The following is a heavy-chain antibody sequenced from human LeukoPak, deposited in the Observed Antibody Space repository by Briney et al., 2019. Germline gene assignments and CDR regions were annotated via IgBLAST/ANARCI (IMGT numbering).Heavy chain of an antibody. CDR3: ARQGYSSSWTFDY. V-gene: IGHV4-39*01. CDR1: GGSISSSSYY. CDR2: IYYSGST. D-gene: IGHD6-13*01. Sequence: SETLSLXCTVSGGSISSSSYYWGWIRQPPEKGLEWIGSIYYSGSTYYNPSLKSRVTISVDTSKNQFSLKLSSVTAADTAVYYCARQGYSSSWTFDYWGQGTLVTVSS. J-gene: IGHJ4*02.